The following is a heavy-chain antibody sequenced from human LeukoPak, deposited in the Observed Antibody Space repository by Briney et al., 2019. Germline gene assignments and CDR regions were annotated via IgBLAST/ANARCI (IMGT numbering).Heavy chain of an antibody. CDR2: IYSDGKV. V-gene: IGHV3-53*01. CDR1: GFTVSSTY. D-gene: IGHD6-19*01. CDR3: AKGPRGCGWFDP. J-gene: IGHJ5*02. Sequence: GGSLRLSCAASGFTVSSTYMSWVRQTSGKGLEWVSVIYSDGKVYYIDSVKGRFTISRDTSKNTVYLQMNSLRVEDTAVYYCAKGPRGCGWFDPWGQGTLVTVSS.